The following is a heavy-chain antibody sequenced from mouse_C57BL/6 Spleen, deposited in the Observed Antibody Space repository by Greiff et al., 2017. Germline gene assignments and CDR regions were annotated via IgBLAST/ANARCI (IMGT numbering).Heavy chain of an antibody. J-gene: IGHJ4*01. CDR3: ARVYYYGSRAYYAMDY. V-gene: IGHV1-72*01. D-gene: IGHD1-1*01. CDR2: IDPNSGGT. CDR1: GYTFTSYW. Sequence: QVQLQQPGAELVKPGASVKLSCKASGYTFTSYWMHWVKQRPGRGLEWIGRIDPNSGGTKYNEKFKSKATLTVDKPSSTAYMQLSSLTSQDSAVYYCARVYYYGSRAYYAMDYWGQGTSVTVSS.